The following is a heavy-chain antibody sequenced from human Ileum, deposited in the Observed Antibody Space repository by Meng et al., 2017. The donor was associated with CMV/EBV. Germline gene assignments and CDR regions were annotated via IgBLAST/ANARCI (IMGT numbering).Heavy chain of an antibody. Sequence: GGSLRLSCAASGFTFSSYAMSWVRQAPGKGLEWVSVIYSGGSTYYADSVKGRFTISRDNSKNTLYLQMNSLRAEDTAVYYCARGKAAAGDYYYGMDVWGQGTTVTVSS. CDR1: GFTFSSYA. D-gene: IGHD6-13*01. CDR2: IYSGGST. CDR3: ARGKAAAGDYYYGMDV. V-gene: IGHV3-53*01. J-gene: IGHJ6*02.